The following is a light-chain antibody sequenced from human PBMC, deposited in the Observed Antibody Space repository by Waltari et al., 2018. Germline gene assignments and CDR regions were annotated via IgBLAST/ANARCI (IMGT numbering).Light chain of an antibody. J-gene: IGLJ1*01. CDR2: EGV. V-gene: IGLV2-23*03. CDR3: CSYAGGSTFV. Sequence: QSALTQPASVSGSPGQSITISCTGTRSDVGGYNLVSWYQQHPNKAPKLIIYEGVKRPLGVSNRFSSSKSGNTASLTISGLQAEDEADYYCCSYAGGSTFVFGTGTEVTVL. CDR1: RSDVGGYNL.